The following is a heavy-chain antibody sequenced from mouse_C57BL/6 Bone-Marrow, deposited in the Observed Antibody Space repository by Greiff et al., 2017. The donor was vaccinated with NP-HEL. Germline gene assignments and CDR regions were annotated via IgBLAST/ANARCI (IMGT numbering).Heavy chain of an antibody. CDR2: ISYDGSN. Sequence: EVQRVESGPGLVKPSQSLSLTCSVTGYSITSGYYWNWIRQFPGTKLEWMGYISYDGSNNYNPSLKNRISITRDTSKNQFFLKLNSVTTEDTATYYCARAKSDSNYGYFDVWGTGTTVTVSS. J-gene: IGHJ1*03. CDR1: GYSITSGYY. D-gene: IGHD2-5*01. V-gene: IGHV3-6*01. CDR3: ARAKSDSNYGYFDV.